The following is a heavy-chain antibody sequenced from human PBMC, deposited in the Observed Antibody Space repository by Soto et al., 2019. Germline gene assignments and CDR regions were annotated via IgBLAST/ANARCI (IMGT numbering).Heavy chain of an antibody. CDR1: GYTFTSYY. CDR2: INPSGGST. J-gene: IGHJ4*02. D-gene: IGHD2-2*01. Sequence: QVQLVQSGAEVKKPGASVKISCKSSGYTFTSYYMHWVRQAPGQGLEWMGMINPSGGSTNYAQRFQCRVTMTRDTSTSTVYMDLSDLRSEDTAVYYCARGFCTTTTCLVGDFWGQGTLVTVSS. CDR3: ARGFCTTTTCLVGDF. V-gene: IGHV1-46*01.